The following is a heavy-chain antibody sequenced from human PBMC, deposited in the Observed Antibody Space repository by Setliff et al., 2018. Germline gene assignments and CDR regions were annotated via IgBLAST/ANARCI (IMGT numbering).Heavy chain of an antibody. CDR1: GFSLNSFR. V-gene: IGHV3-23*01. CDR3: ATARRGYQYGSGSLFDD. D-gene: IGHD3-10*01. J-gene: IGHJ4*02. CDR2: ISGSGGST. Sequence: GSLRLSCAASGFSLNSFRMTWIRQPPGKGLEWVSAISGSGGSTYYADSVKGRFTISRDNSKNTLYLQMNGLRAEDSALYYCATARRGYQYGSGSLFDDWGQGAQVTVSS.